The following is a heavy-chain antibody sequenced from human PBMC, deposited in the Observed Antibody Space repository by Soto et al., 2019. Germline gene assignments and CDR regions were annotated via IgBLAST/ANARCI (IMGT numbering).Heavy chain of an antibody. D-gene: IGHD3-9*01. CDR2: ISSSSSTI. CDR3: ARDPRYYDIFTGYYDY. CDR1: GFTFSSYS. V-gene: IGHV3-48*01. Sequence: GGSLRLSCAASGFTFSSYSMNWVRQAPGKGLEWVSYISSSSSTIYYADSVKGRFTISRDNAKNSLYLQMNSLRAEDTAVYYCARDPRYYDIFTGYYDYWGQGT. J-gene: IGHJ4*02.